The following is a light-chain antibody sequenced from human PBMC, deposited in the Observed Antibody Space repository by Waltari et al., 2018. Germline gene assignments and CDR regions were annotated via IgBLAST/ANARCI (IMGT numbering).Light chain of an antibody. V-gene: IGLV8-61*01. CDR3: VLYMGRGVWV. CDR2: STD. CDR1: SGSVTHTYY. J-gene: IGLJ2*01. Sequence: QTVVTQEPSFSVSPGGTVTLTCGLISGSVTHTYYPPRYQQNPGQTPRPPIYSTDIRSSGVPDRFSGSILGNKAALTIAGAQADDESEYYCVLYMGRGVWVFGGGTKLTVL.